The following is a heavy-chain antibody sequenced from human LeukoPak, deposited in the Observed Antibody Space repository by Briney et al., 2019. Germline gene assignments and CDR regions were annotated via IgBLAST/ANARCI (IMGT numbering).Heavy chain of an antibody. J-gene: IGHJ5*02. CDR2: IYTSGST. V-gene: IGHV4-4*07. CDR1: GGSISSYY. Sequence: SETLSLTCTVSGGSISSYYWSWIRQPAGKGLEWIGRIYTSGSTNYNPSLKSRVTMSVDTSKNQFSLKLSSVTAADTAVYYCARVSDYSSTWYGDWFDPWGQGTLVTVSS. CDR3: ARVSDYSSTWYGDWFDP. D-gene: IGHD6-13*01.